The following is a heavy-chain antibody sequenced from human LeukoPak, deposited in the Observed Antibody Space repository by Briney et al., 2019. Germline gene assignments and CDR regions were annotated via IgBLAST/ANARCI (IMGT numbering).Heavy chain of an antibody. Sequence: SETLSLTCTVSGGSISSGGYYWSWIRQHPGKGLEWIGYIYYSGSTYYNPSLKSRITISIDTSKNQFSLKLSSVTAADTAVYYCATDGALDGGTYYYGLDVWGQGTTVTVSS. CDR3: ATDGALDGGTYYYGLDV. V-gene: IGHV4-31*03. D-gene: IGHD2-2*03. CDR2: IYYSGST. J-gene: IGHJ6*02. CDR1: GGSISSGGYY.